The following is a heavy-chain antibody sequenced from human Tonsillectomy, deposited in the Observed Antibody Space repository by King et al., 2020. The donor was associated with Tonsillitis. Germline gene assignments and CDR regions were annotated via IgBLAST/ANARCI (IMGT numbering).Heavy chain of an antibody. CDR2: ISSSGSTI. V-gene: IGHV3-48*03. D-gene: IGHD3-22*01. Sequence: VQLVESGGGLVQPGGSLRLSCAASGFTFSSYEMNWVRQAPGKGLEWVSYISSSGSTIYYADSVKGRFNISRDNAKNSLYLQMNSLRAEDTAVYYCAREGIDYYDSSGYYRVDPFDIWGQGTMVTVSS. J-gene: IGHJ3*02. CDR1: GFTFSSYE. CDR3: AREGIDYYDSSGYYRVDPFDI.